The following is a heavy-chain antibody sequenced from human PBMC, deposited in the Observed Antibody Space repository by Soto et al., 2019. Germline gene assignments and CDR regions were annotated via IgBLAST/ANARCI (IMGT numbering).Heavy chain of an antibody. CDR3: ASLGCSGGSCYYFDY. V-gene: IGHV5-51*01. CDR1: GYSFTSYW. D-gene: IGHD2-15*01. J-gene: IGHJ4*02. CDR2: IYPGDSDT. Sequence: GESLKISCKGSGYSFTSYWIGWVRQMPGKGLEWMGIIYPGDSDTRYSPSFQGQVTISADKSISTAYLQWSSLKASDTAMYYCASLGCSGGSCYYFDYWGQGTLVTVSS.